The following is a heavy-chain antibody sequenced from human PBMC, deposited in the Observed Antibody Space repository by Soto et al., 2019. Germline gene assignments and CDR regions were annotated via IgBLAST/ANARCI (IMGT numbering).Heavy chain of an antibody. V-gene: IGHV4-31*03. D-gene: IGHD3-10*01. CDR3: ARETGAPYGSGDGMDV. Sequence: QVQLQESGPGLVKPSQTLSLTCTVSGGSISSGGYYWSWIRQHPGKGLEWIGYIYYSGSTYYNSSLKSRVTISVDTSKNQFSLKLSSVTAADTAVYYCARETGAPYGSGDGMDVWGQGTTVTVSS. J-gene: IGHJ6*02. CDR2: IYYSGST. CDR1: GGSISSGGYY.